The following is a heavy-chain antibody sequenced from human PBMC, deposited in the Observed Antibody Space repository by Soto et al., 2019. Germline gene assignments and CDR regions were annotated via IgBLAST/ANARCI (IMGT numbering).Heavy chain of an antibody. J-gene: IGHJ3*02. CDR2: VHHSGST. Sequence: VQLQESGPGLVKPSETLSLTCSVSGGSISSGGYYWSWIRQHPGKGLEWIGYVHHSGSTYYSPSLKCRVTLSIATSKNHFSLKLSSVTAADTAVYYCARDYDFIQGAFDIWGQGTMVIVSS. CDR1: GGSISSGGYY. V-gene: IGHV4-31*03. CDR3: ARDYDFIQGAFDI. D-gene: IGHD3-16*01.